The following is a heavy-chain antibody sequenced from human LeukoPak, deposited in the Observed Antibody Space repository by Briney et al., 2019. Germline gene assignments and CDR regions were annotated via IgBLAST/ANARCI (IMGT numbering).Heavy chain of an antibody. CDR2: INPSGGST. J-gene: IGHJ4*02. CDR3: ARGKVADIFGVVISADY. V-gene: IGHV1-46*01. CDR1: GYTFTSYY. Sequence: GASVKVSCKASGYTFTSYYMHWVRPAPGQGLEWMGIINPSGGSTSYAQKFQGRVTMTRDTSTSTVYMELSSLRSEDTAVYYCARGKVADIFGVVISADYWGQGTLVTVSS. D-gene: IGHD3-3*01.